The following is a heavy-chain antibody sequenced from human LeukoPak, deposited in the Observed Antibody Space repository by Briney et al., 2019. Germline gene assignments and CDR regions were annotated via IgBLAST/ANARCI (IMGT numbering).Heavy chain of an antibody. CDR3: AKAKVQYYDLFDI. CDR1: GFTFSSYA. Sequence: PGGSLRLSCAASGFTFSSYAMSWVRQAPGKGLEWVSAISGSAGITYSADSVKGRFTITRDNSKNTLYLQMNSLRAEDTAVYYCAKAKVQYYDLFDIWGQGTMVTVSS. V-gene: IGHV3-23*01. CDR2: ISGSAGIT. D-gene: IGHD3-22*01. J-gene: IGHJ3*02.